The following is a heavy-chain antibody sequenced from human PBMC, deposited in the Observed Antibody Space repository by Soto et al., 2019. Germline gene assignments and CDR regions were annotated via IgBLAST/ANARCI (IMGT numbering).Heavy chain of an antibody. Sequence: AGGSLRLSCAASGFPFSSYVTSWVRQAPGKGLEWVSGISGGGSNTFYADSVKGRFTISRDNSKNTLLLQMNSLGAEDTAVYYCAKDSNKYSSSLRGRYFDYWGQGIRVTVSS. CDR3: AKDSNKYSSSLRGRYFDY. V-gene: IGHV3-23*01. CDR2: ISGGGSNT. J-gene: IGHJ4*02. D-gene: IGHD4-4*01. CDR1: GFPFSSYV.